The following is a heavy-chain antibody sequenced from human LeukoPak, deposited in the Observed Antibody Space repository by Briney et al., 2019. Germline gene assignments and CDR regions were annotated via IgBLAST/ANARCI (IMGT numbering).Heavy chain of an antibody. CDR3: ASAPYTSKFDY. CDR1: GYSFTIYW. D-gene: IGHD1-1*01. J-gene: IGHJ4*02. CDR2: IYPGDSDT. Sequence: GESLKISCKGSGYSFTIYWIGWVRQMPGKGLEWMGIIYPGDSDTRYSPSFQGQVTISADKSISTAYLLLSSLKASYTAMYYCASAPYTSKFDYWGQGTLVTVSS. V-gene: IGHV5-51*01.